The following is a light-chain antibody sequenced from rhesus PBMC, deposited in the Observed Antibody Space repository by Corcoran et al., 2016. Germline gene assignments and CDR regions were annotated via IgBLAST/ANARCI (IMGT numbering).Light chain of an antibody. CDR1: QSVSTN. CDR3: HQYNNWPQT. J-gene: IGKJ1*01. CDR2: GAS. Sequence: EIVLTQSPATLSLSPGERVTLSCRASQSVSTNLAWYQQKPGKAPRLLIYGASNRATGIPDRFMGSGSGTDFSLTIRSLEPEDFAVYYCHQYNNWPQTFGQGTKVEIK. V-gene: IGKV3-42*03.